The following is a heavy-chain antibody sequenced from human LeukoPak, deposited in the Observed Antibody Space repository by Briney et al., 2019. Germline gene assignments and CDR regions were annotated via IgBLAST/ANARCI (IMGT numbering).Heavy chain of an antibody. CDR2: VYYSGIT. V-gene: IGHV4-39*01. CDR1: GGSISSSSYY. CDR3: AGPKPGIEDAFDI. J-gene: IGHJ3*02. Sequence: SETLSLTCTVSGGSISSSSYYWGWIRQPPGKGLEWIGSVYYSGITYYKPSLKSRVTISVDTSKNQFSLKLSSVTAADTAVYYCAGPKPGIEDAFDIWGQGTMVTVFS. D-gene: IGHD7-27*01.